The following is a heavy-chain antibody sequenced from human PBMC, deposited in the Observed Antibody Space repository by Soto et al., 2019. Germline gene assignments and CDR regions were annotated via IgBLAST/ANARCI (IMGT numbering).Heavy chain of an antibody. V-gene: IGHV3-23*01. CDR2: ISGSGGST. CDR1: GFTFSSYA. J-gene: IGHJ6*03. CDR3: AKSHVKYYYYMDV. Sequence: PGGSLRLSCAASGFTFSSYAMSWVRQAPGKGLEWVSAISGSGGSTYYADSVKGRFTISRGNSKNTLYLQMNSLRAEDTAVYYCAKSHVKYYYYMDVWGKGTTVTVSS.